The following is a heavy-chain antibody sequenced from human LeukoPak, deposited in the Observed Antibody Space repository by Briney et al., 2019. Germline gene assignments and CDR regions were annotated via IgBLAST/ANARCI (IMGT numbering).Heavy chain of an antibody. CDR3: AKDWSYGGNSWKYFGS. J-gene: IGHJ4*02. V-gene: IGHV3-13*01. D-gene: IGHD4-23*01. CDR2: LGIAGDT. Sequence: GGSLRLSRAASGFTVSSYAMHWVRQPIGKGLEWVSALGIAGDTFYPGSVKGRFTISRDNAKSSLYLQMNSLRADDTALYYCAKDWSYGGNSWKYFGSWGQGILVTVSS. CDR1: GFTVSSYA.